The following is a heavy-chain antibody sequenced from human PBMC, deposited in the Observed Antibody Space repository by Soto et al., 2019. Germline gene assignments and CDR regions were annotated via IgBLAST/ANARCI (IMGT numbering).Heavy chain of an antibody. V-gene: IGHV3-30*03. J-gene: IGHJ4*02. CDR3: VRDVLERPLGF. CDR2: ISYDGSRK. CDR1: GFNFSSYD. D-gene: IGHD1-1*01. Sequence: QVQLVESGGVVVQPGKSLRLSCAASGFNFSSYDMHWVRQAPGKGLEWMAVISYDGSRKYYSDSVKGRLTISRDNFKNTLHLQMDSLRAEDTAVFYCVRDVLERPLGFWGQGTPVTVAS.